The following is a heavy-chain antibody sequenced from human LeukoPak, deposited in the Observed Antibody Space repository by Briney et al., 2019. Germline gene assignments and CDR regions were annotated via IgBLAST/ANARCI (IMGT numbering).Heavy chain of an antibody. CDR3: ARQGYCSSTSCYLYYYYGMDV. Sequence: GESLKISRKSFGYSFTSYWIGWVRQMPVKGLVCVGMIYPGASDTRYSPSFQGQVTISADKSISTAYLQWSSLKASDTAMYYCARQGYCSSTSCYLYYYYGMDVWGQGTTVTVSS. D-gene: IGHD2-2*01. V-gene: IGHV5-51*01. CDR1: GYSFTSYW. J-gene: IGHJ6*02. CDR2: IYPGASDT.